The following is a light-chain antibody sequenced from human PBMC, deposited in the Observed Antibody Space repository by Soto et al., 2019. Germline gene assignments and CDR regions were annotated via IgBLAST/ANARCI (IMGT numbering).Light chain of an antibody. CDR3: QQLDNVTLT. V-gene: IGKV1-8*01. CDR2: DAS. J-gene: IGKJ4*01. CDR1: QVISSY. Sequence: AIRMTKSPSSLSASTGAIVTITCRASQVISSYLAWYQKKSGKDPKILIYDASKLETGVPSRFSGSGSGTDFTLTITRLQAEDIATYYCQQLDNVTLTFGGGTKVDIK.